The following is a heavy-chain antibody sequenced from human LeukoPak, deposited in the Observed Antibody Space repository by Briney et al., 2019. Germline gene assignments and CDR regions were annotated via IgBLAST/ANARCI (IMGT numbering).Heavy chain of an antibody. CDR1: GGSISSSSYY. J-gene: IGHJ4*02. CDR3: ARQGGYNPLVDY. CDR2: IYYSGST. V-gene: IGHV4-39*01. Sequence: PSETLSLTCTVSGGSISSSSYYWGWIRQPPGKGLEWIGSIYYSGSTYYNPSLKSRVTISVDTSKNQFSLKLSSVTAADTAVYYCARQGGYNPLVDYWGQGTLVTVSS. D-gene: IGHD5-24*01.